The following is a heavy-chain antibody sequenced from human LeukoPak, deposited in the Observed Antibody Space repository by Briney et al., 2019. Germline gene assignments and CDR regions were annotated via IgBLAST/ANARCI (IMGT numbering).Heavy chain of an antibody. CDR1: GGSISSGGYC. CDR2: IYYSGST. Sequence: PSQTLSLTCTVSGGSISSGGYCWSWIRQHPGKGLEWIGYIYYSGSTYYNPSLKSRVTISVDTSKNQFSLKLSSVTAADTAVYYWARYYYDRSGYYLGHDYWGQGTLVTVSS. V-gene: IGHV4-31*03. J-gene: IGHJ4*02. CDR3: ARYYYDRSGYYLGHDY. D-gene: IGHD3-22*01.